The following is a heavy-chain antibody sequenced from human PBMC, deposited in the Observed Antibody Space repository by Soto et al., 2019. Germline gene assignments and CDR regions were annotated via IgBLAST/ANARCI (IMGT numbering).Heavy chain of an antibody. CDR2: ISGSGGST. V-gene: IGHV3-23*01. D-gene: IGHD2-2*01. CDR3: AKDIIVPAAMMGY. J-gene: IGHJ4*02. Sequence: GGSLILSCSASGFTFSSYATSWVRQAPGKGLEWVSAISGSGGSTYYADSVKGRFTISRDNSKNTLYLQMNSLRAEDTAVYYCAKDIIVPAAMMGYWGQGTLVTVSS. CDR1: GFTFSSYA.